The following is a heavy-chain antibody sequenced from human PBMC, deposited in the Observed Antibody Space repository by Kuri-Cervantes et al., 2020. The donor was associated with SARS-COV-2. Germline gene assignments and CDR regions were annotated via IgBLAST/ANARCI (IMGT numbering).Heavy chain of an antibody. V-gene: IGHV3-66*01. CDR2: IYSGGST. D-gene: IGHD2-2*02. CDR3: AKDLGYCSSTSCYNSPPLGAFDI. Sequence: GESLKISCAASGFTVSSNYMSWVRQAPGEGLEWGSVIYSGGSTYYADSVKGRFTISRDNSKNTLYLQMNSLRAEDTAVYYCAKDLGYCSSTSCYNSPPLGAFDIWGQGTMVTVSS. CDR1: GFTVSSNY. J-gene: IGHJ3*02.